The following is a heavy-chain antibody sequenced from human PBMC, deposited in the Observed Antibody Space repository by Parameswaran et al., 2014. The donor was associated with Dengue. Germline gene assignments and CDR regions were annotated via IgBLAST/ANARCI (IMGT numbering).Heavy chain of an antibody. CDR2: LSYDGSDK. Sequence: RQPPGKGLEWVALLSYDGSDKYYGDSVRGRFIISRDNFRSTLYLQLNSPRSDDTAVYFCARGGRGPMIAPNYYYGLDVWGQGTTGTVSS. J-gene: IGHJ6*02. V-gene: IGHV3-30-3*01. CDR3: ARGGRGPMIAPNYYYGLDV. D-gene: IGHD3-22*01.